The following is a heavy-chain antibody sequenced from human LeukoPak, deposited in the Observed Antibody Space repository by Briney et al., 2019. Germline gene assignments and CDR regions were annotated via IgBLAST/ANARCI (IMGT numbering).Heavy chain of an antibody. D-gene: IGHD3-3*01. V-gene: IGHV1-24*01. J-gene: IGHJ5*02. CDR3: ATNRLTIFGVVAGFDP. CDR1: GYTLTELS. CDR2: FDPEDGET. Sequence: ASVKVSCKVSGYTLTELSMHWVRQAPGKGLEWMGGFDPEDGETIYAQKFQGRVTMTEDTSTDTAYMELSSLRCEDTAVYYCATNRLTIFGVVAGFDPWGQGTLVTVSS.